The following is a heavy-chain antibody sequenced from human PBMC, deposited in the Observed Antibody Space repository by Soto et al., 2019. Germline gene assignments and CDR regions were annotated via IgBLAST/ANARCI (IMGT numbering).Heavy chain of an antibody. CDR1: GFTFSSYG. D-gene: IGHD4-17*01. Sequence: HPGGSLRLSCAASGFTFSSYGMHWVRQAPGKGLEWVAVISYDGSNKYYADSVKGRFTISRDNSKNTLYLQMNSLRAEDTAVYYCAKYRTRETTNYYYGMDVWGQGTTVTVSS. CDR3: AKYRTRETTNYYYGMDV. V-gene: IGHV3-30*18. J-gene: IGHJ6*02. CDR2: ISYDGSNK.